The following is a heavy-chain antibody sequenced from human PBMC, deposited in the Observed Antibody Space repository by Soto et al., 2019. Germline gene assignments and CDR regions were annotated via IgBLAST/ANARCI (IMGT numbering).Heavy chain of an antibody. J-gene: IGHJ5*02. Sequence: GASVKVSCKSSGGTFSSYAISWVRQAPGQGLEWMGGIIPIFGTANYAQKFQGRVTITADESTSTAYMELSSLRSEDTAVYYCASLYYSSGSRLWFDPWGQGTLVTVSS. CDR1: GGTFSSYA. V-gene: IGHV1-69*13. CDR2: IIPIFGTA. CDR3: ASLYYSSGSRLWFDP. D-gene: IGHD6-19*01.